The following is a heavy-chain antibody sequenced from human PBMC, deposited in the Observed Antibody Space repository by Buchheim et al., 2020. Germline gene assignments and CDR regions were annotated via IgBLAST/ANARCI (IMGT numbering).Heavy chain of an antibody. V-gene: IGHV4-31*03. J-gene: IGHJ4*02. CDR3: ALTFYYYDSSGYARTFDY. D-gene: IGHD3-22*01. CDR2: IYYSGSS. CDR1: GGSISSGGYY. Sequence: QVQLQESGPGLVKPSQTLYLTCTVSGGSISSGGYYWSWIRQQPGKGREWIGYIYYSGSSYYNKSLKSRVIISVDTSKNQFSLKLSSVSAADTAVYYCALTFYYYDSSGYARTFDYWGQGTL.